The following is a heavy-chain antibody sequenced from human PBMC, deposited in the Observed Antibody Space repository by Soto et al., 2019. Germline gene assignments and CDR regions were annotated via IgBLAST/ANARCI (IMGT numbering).Heavy chain of an antibody. CDR1: GFTFGTYT. Sequence: PGGSLRLSCAASGFTFGTYTMNWVRQAPGKGLEWVSALGGGGDTHYAESVKGRFTISRDYSKNILLLQMNSLRDEDSAIYYCTFFRHADAIWTFYFWAQPSPLTVSS. CDR2: LGGGGDT. V-gene: IGHV3-23*01. CDR3: TFFRHADAIWTFYF. D-gene: IGHD3-9*01. J-gene: IGHJ4*02.